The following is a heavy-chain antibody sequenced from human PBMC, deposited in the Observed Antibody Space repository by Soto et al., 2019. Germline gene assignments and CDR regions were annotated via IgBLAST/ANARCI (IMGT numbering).Heavy chain of an antibody. D-gene: IGHD6-19*01. Sequence: QVQLVESAGGVVQTVRSLRRSCAASGFNFSSYVMHWVRQAPGKRLEWVAVIWYDGGNKYYADSVKGRFTISRDNPKNTLYLKMNSLRDEDTAVYYCARDGQWLPRDGRRSSYCFDYWGQGTLVTVSS. J-gene: IGHJ4*02. CDR3: ARDGQWLPRDGRRSSYCFDY. V-gene: IGHV3-33*01. CDR2: IWYDGGNK. CDR1: GFNFSSYV.